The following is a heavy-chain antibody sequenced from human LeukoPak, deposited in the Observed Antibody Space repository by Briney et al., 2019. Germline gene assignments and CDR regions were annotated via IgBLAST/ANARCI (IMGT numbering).Heavy chain of an antibody. V-gene: IGHV3-30*02. J-gene: IGHJ4*02. D-gene: IGHD1-26*01. CDR1: GFTFSSYV. CDR3: AKVRGALYFFDY. Sequence: GGSLRLSCAASGFTFSSYVMHWVRQAPGKGLEGVAFIRYDGSNKYYADSVKGRFTISRDNSKNTLYLQMNSLRAEDTAVYYCAKVRGALYFFDYWGQGALVTVSS. CDR2: IRYDGSNK.